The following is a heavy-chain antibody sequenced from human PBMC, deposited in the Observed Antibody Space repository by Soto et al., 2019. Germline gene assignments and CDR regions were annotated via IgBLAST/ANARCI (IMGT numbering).Heavy chain of an antibody. CDR1: GGSINSDY. CDR3: ARAQYSGYERGIAD. J-gene: IGHJ4*02. CDR2: IHYTGST. Sequence: SETLSLTCTVSGGSINSDYWTWIRQPPGKGLESIGHIHYTGSTNYNPSLKTRVTISLDTSKNQFSLKLNSVTAADTAIYYCARAQYSGYERGIADWGQGTLVTVSS. V-gene: IGHV4-59*01. D-gene: IGHD5-12*01.